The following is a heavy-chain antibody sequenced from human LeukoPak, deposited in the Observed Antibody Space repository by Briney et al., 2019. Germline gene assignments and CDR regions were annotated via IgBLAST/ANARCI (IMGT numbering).Heavy chain of an antibody. D-gene: IGHD2-2*01. Sequence: ETLSLTCSVSGGSISSSSYWGWVRQAPGKGLEWVSAISASGGNRHYADSVRGRFTISRDNSKNTLYLQMNSLRAEDTAVYYCAKGDIVVVPSAFFDYWGQGTLVTVSS. J-gene: IGHJ4*02. V-gene: IGHV3-23*01. CDR1: GGSISSSS. CDR2: ISASGGNR. CDR3: AKGDIVVVPSAFFDY.